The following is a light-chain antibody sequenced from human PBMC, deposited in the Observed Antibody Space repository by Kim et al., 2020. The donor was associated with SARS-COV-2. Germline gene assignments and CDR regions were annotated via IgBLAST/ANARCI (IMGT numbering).Light chain of an antibody. CDR3: AAWDDSLSVV. Sequence: PGQRVPISCSGSSSNIGSNFVYWYQQLPGTAPKLLIYRNNQRPSGVPDRFSGSKSGTSASLAISGLRSEDEADYYCAAWDDSLSVVFGGGTKVTVL. V-gene: IGLV1-47*01. CDR1: SSNIGSNF. J-gene: IGLJ2*01. CDR2: RNN.